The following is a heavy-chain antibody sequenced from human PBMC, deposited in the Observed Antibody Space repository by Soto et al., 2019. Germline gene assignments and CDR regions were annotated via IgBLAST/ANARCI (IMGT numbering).Heavy chain of an antibody. D-gene: IGHD3-3*01. CDR1: GGSISSGGYY. CDR2: IYYSGST. Sequence: PSETLSLTCTVSGGSISSGGYYWSWIRQHPGKGLEWIGYIYYSGSTYYNPSLKSRVTISVDTSKNQFSLKLSSVTAADTAVYYCASLRDDFWSGDGYHYMDVWGKGTTVTVSS. J-gene: IGHJ6*03. V-gene: IGHV4-31*03. CDR3: ASLRDDFWSGDGYHYMDV.